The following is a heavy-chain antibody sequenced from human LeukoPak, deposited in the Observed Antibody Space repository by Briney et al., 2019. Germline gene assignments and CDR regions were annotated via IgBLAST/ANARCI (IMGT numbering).Heavy chain of an antibody. CDR2: IPGSGGST. Sequence: GGSLRLSCAASGFTFSNYAMSWVRQAPGKGLEWVSAIPGSGGSTYYADSVKGRFTVSRDNSKSTLYLQMNSLRAEDTALYYCAKWGDYDVLTGYYVPDYWGQGTLVTVSS. V-gene: IGHV3-23*01. D-gene: IGHD3-9*01. J-gene: IGHJ4*02. CDR3: AKWGDYDVLTGYYVPDY. CDR1: GFTFSNYA.